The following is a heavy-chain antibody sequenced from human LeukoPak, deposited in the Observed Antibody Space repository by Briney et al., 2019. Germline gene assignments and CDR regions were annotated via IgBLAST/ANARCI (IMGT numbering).Heavy chain of an antibody. CDR3: ARSTETMVRGVAVDY. J-gene: IGHJ4*02. V-gene: IGHV3-21*04. Sequence: PGGSLRLSCAASGFTFSSYSMNWVRQAPGKGLEWVSSISSSSYIYYADSVKGRFTISRDNAKNSLYLQMNSLRAEDTAVYYCARSTETMVRGVAVDYWGQGTLVTVSS. D-gene: IGHD3-10*01. CDR1: GFTFSSYS. CDR2: ISSSSYI.